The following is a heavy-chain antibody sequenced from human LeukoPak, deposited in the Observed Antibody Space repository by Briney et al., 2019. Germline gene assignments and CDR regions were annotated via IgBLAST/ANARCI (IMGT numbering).Heavy chain of an antibody. CDR3: ARESRDDNNIYRPLDY. CDR1: GASISSTTYY. D-gene: IGHD5-24*01. CDR2: MYYNGST. Sequence: SETLSLTCTVSGASISSTTYYWGWNRHPPGKGLEWIGTMYYNGSTYNNPSLKSRATISGDTSKNQFSLKLSSVTAADTAVYYCARESRDDNNIYRPLDYWGQGTLVTVSS. J-gene: IGHJ4*02. V-gene: IGHV4-39*07.